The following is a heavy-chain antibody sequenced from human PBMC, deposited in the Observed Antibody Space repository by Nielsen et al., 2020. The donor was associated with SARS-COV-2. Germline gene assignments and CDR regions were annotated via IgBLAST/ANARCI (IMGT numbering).Heavy chain of an antibody. CDR2: FDPEDGET. CDR3: AASLGLAVDP. CDR1: GYTLTELS. Sequence: ASVKVSCKVSGYTLTELSMHWVRQAPGKGLEWMGGFDPEDGETIYAQKFQGRVTTTEDTSTDTAYMELSSLRSEDTAVYYCAASLGLAVDPWGQGTLVTVSS. V-gene: IGHV1-24*01. J-gene: IGHJ5*02. D-gene: IGHD6-19*01.